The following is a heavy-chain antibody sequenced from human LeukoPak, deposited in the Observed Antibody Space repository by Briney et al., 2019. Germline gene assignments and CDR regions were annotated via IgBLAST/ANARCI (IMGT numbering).Heavy chain of an antibody. CDR1: GFTFDDYA. V-gene: IGHV3-43D*03. CDR3: AKGGDTAMEISDY. D-gene: IGHD5-18*01. Sequence: SGGSLRLSCAASGFTFDDYAMHWVRQAPGKGLEWVSLISWDGGSTYYADSVKGRFTISRDNSKNSLYLQMNSLRAEDTALYYCAKGGDTAMEISDYWGQGTLVTVSS. J-gene: IGHJ4*02. CDR2: ISWDGGST.